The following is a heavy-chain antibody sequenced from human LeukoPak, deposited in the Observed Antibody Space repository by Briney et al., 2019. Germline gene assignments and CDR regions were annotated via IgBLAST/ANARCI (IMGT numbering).Heavy chain of an antibody. CDR1: GFTFSNFW. CDR2: ISPDGREK. J-gene: IGHJ4*02. CDR3: ARDLNWDSY. D-gene: IGHD1-26*01. V-gene: IGHV3-7*01. Sequence: GGSLRLSCSASGFTFSNFWMTWVRQAPGKGLECLANISPDGREKYYMDSVKGRFTISRDNTKNSLYLQMSSLRAEDTAVYYCARDLNWDSYWGQGTLVTVSS.